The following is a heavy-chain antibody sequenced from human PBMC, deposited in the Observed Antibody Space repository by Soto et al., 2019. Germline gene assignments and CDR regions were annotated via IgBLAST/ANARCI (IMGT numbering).Heavy chain of an antibody. CDR2: IWYDGSNK. CDR3: ARALIAAAGLDY. V-gene: IGHV3-33*01. CDR1: GFTFSSYG. J-gene: IGHJ4*02. Sequence: GGSLRLSCAASGFTFSSYGMHWVRQAPGKGLEWVAVIWYDGSNKYYADSVKGRFTISRDNSKNTLYLQMNSLRAEDTAVYYCARALIAAAGLDYWAQRTLVTVSS. D-gene: IGHD6-13*01.